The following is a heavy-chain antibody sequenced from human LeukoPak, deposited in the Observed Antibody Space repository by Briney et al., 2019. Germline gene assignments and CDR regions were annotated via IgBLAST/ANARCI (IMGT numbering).Heavy chain of an antibody. CDR2: TRNKANSYTT. V-gene: IGHV3-72*01. J-gene: IGHJ4*02. Sequence: LSLTCAVYGGSFSGYYWSWIRQPPGKGLEWVGRTRNKANSYTTEYAASVKGRFTISRDDSKNSLYLQMNSLKTEDTAVYYCASPPIYDFWSGYYLHWGQGTLVTVSS. CDR3: ASPPIYDFWSGYYLH. D-gene: IGHD3-3*01. CDR1: GGSFSGYY.